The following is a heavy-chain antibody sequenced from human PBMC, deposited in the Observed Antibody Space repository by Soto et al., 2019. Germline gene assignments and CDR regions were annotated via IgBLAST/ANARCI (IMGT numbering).Heavy chain of an antibody. V-gene: IGHV1-3*01. CDR1: GITFSTYA. Sequence: QVQLVQSGAEVKKPGASVKVSCKASGITFSTYAIHWVRQAPGQRLEWMGWINAGNGKTRYSQKFQGRVTLTRDTSASTAYMDLSSLRSEYTAIYYCARAISGYVTWGQGTLVTVSS. CDR3: ARAISGYVT. D-gene: IGHD5-12*01. J-gene: IGHJ5*02. CDR2: INAGNGKT.